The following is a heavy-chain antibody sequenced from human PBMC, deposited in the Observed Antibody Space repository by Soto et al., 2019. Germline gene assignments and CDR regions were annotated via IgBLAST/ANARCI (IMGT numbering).Heavy chain of an antibody. Sequence: GGSLRLSCAASGFTFDDYAMHWVRQAPGKGLEWVSGISWNSGGIHYADSVKGRFTISRDNAKNSLYLQMNSLRAEDTALYYCAKDTRGYYYYAMDVWGQGTTVTVS. CDR1: GFTFDDYA. J-gene: IGHJ6*02. D-gene: IGHD2-2*01. CDR2: ISWNSGGI. V-gene: IGHV3-9*01. CDR3: AKDTRGYYYYAMDV.